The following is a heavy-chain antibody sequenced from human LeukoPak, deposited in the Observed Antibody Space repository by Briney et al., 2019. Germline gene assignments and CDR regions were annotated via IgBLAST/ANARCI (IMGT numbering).Heavy chain of an antibody. CDR2: IRTDGGEK. V-gene: IGHV3-30*02. D-gene: IGHD5-12*01. CDR3: AKDGSSSGYPYYMDV. CDR1: GFTFRNYG. Sequence: GGSLRLSCAASGFTFRNYGMHWVRQAPGKGLEWVASIRTDGGEKYHADSVQGRFSISRDNSKNTPYLQMNSLRAEDTAVYYCAKDGSSSGYPYYMDVWGKGTTVTVS. J-gene: IGHJ6*03.